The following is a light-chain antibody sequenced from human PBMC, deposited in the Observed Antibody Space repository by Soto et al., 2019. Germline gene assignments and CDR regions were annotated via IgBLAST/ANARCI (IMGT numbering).Light chain of an antibody. CDR2: SNY. J-gene: IGLJ1*01. CDR1: SSNIESNT. V-gene: IGLV1-44*01. CDR3: AAWDDILKAYV. Sequence: QSVLTQPPSASGTPGQRVTISCSGSSSNIESNTVTWYQQLPGTAPKLVIYSNYDRPSGVPDRFSGSTSGTSASLVIRGLQSEDEVEYSCAAWDDILKAYVFGGGTKLTVL.